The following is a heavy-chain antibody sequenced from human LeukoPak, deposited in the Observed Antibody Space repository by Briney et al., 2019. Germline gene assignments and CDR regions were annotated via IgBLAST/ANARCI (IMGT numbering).Heavy chain of an antibody. J-gene: IGHJ6*02. D-gene: IGHD3-3*01. V-gene: IGHV3-23*01. CDR1: GFTFSSYA. CDR3: AKDLKVVRTYYDFWSGYYTAPVLYYYYGMDV. CDR2: ISGSGGRT. Sequence: PGGSLRLSCAASGFTFSSYAMSWVRQAPGKGLEWVSVISGSGGRTYYADSVKGRFTISRDNSKNTLYLQMNSLRAEDTAVYYCAKDLKVVRTYYDFWSGYYTAPVLYYYYGMDVWGQGTTVTVSS.